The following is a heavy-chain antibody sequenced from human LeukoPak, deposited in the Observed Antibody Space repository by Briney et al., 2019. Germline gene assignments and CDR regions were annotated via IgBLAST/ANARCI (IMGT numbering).Heavy chain of an antibody. V-gene: IGHV3-20*04. D-gene: IGHD3-10*01. CDR1: GFTFDDYG. Sequence: PGGSLRLSCAASGFTFDDYGMSWVRHAPGKGLEWVSGINWNGGSTVYADSVKGRFTISRDNAKNSLYLQMNSLRAEDTALYYCARLWFGEYMDVWGKGTTVTVSS. CDR2: INWNGGST. J-gene: IGHJ6*03. CDR3: ARLWFGEYMDV.